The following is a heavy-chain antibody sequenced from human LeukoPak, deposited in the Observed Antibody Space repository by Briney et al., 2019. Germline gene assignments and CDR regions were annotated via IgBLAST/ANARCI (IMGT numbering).Heavy chain of an antibody. CDR3: ARDYYDSSGYYSGFDY. CDR1: GFTFSSYS. J-gene: IGHJ4*02. Sequence: GGSLRLSCAASGFTFSSYSMNWVRQAPGKGLEWVSSISSSSSYIYYADSVKGRFTISRDNAKNSLYLQMNSLRAEDTAVYYCARDYYDSSGYYSGFDYWGQGTLVTVSS. CDR2: ISSSSSYI. D-gene: IGHD3-22*01. V-gene: IGHV3-21*01.